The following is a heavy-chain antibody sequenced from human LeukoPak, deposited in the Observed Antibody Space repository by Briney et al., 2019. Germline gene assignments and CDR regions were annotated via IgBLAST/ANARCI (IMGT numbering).Heavy chain of an antibody. J-gene: IGHJ4*02. CDR2: IIPIFGTA. V-gene: IGHV1-69*13. Sequence: SVKLSCKASGGTFSSYAISWVRQAPGQGLEWMGGIIPIFGTANYAQKFQGRVTITADESTSTAYMELSSLRSEDTAVYYCARGLGEYYDYVWGSYRFDYWGQGTLVTVSS. CDR3: ARGLGEYYDYVWGSYRFDY. D-gene: IGHD3-16*02. CDR1: GGTFSSYA.